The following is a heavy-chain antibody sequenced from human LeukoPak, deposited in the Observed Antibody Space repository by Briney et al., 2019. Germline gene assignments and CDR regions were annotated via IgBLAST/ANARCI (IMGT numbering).Heavy chain of an antibody. CDR3: AELGITMIGGV. CDR2: ISSSGSTI. J-gene: IGHJ6*04. V-gene: IGHV3-48*03. D-gene: IGHD3-10*02. Sequence: GGSLRLSCAASGFTFSSYEMKWVRQAPGKGLEWVSYISSSGSTIYYTDSVKGRFTISRDNAKNSLYLQMNSLRAEDTAVYYCAELGITMIGGVWGKGTTVTISS. CDR1: GFTFSSYE.